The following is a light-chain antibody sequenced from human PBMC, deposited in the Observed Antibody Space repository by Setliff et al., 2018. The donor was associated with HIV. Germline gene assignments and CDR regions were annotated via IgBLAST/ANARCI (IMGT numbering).Light chain of an antibody. CDR1: SSNIGSNY. Sequence: QSVLTQPPSASGTPGQRVTISCSGSSSNIGSNYVYWYQQLPGTAPKLLIYRSNQRPSGVPDRFSGSKSGTSASLAISGLQAEDEADYYCNSYTSTITPVVFGGGTKVTVL. J-gene: IGLJ2*01. CDR3: NSYTSTITPVV. V-gene: IGLV1-47*01. CDR2: RSN.